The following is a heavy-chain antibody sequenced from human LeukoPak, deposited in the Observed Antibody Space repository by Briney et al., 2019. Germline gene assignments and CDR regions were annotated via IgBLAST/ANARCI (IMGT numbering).Heavy chain of an antibody. J-gene: IGHJ4*02. V-gene: IGHV4-4*02. D-gene: IGHD6-13*01. CDR3: ARGSTWSDY. CDR1: GGSINSTKW. CDR2: IYHSGGT. Sequence: PSGTLSPTCAVSGGSINSTKWWTWVRQPPGKGLEWIGEIYHSGGTNYNPSLKSRVTISADKSRNQFSLKLYSVTAADTAVYYCARGSTWSDYWGQGTLVTVSS.